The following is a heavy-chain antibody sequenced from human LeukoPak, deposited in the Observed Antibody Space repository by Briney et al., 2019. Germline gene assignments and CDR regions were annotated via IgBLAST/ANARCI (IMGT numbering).Heavy chain of an antibody. D-gene: IGHD2-21*02. J-gene: IGHJ4*02. Sequence: KSSETLSLTCAIYGESFSDYYWSWIRQSPGKGLEWIGEINHSGNTNYNPSLESQVTMSVDTSKNQFSLKLRSVMAADTAVYYCARAYCVGDCTVLHIYFDNWGQGTLVTVSS. CDR2: INHSGNT. V-gene: IGHV4-34*01. CDR1: GESFSDYY. CDR3: ARAYCVGDCTVLHIYFDN.